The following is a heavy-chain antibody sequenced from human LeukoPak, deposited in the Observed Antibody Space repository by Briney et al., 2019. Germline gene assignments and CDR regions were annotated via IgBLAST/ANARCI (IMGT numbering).Heavy chain of an antibody. D-gene: IGHD2-15*01. CDR3: VKGLISGVAGLTPLFDN. J-gene: IGHJ4*02. CDR1: GFTFSSYA. V-gene: IGHV3-23*01. Sequence: PGGSLRLSCAASGFTFSSYAMSWVRQAPGKGLEWVSTIGSGGDTTDYADSVKGRFAISRDNSKNTLYLQMNTLGAEDTALYYRVKGLISGVAGLTPLFDNWGQGTLVTVSS. CDR2: IGSGGDTT.